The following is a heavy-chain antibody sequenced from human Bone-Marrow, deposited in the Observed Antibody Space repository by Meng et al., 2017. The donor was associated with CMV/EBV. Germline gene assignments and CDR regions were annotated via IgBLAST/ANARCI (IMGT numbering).Heavy chain of an antibody. D-gene: IGHD6-13*01. CDR2: INPNSGGT. J-gene: IGHJ4*02. CDR1: GYTFTGYY. Sequence: ASVKVSCKASGYTFTGYYMHWVRQAPGQGLEWMGWINPNSGGTNYAQKFQGRVTMTRDTSISTAYMELSRLRSDDTAVYYCAILPGIAAAGGYYRGQGTLVTVSS. CDR3: AILPGIAAAGGYY. V-gene: IGHV1-2*02.